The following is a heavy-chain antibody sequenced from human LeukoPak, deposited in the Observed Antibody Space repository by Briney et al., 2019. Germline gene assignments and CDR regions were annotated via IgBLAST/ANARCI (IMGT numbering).Heavy chain of an antibody. V-gene: IGHV4-38-2*01. CDR1: GYSISSGYY. CDR3: ARLGGDGYNWDFDY. J-gene: IGHJ4*02. D-gene: IGHD5-24*01. CDR2: IYHSGST. Sequence: SETLSLTCAVSGYSISSGYYWGWIRPPPGKGLEWIGSIYHSGSTYYNPSLKSRVTISVDTSKNQFSLKLSSVTAADTAVYYCARLGGDGYNWDFDYWGQGTLVTVSS.